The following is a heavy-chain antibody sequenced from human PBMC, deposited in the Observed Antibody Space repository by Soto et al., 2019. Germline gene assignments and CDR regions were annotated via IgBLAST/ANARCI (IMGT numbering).Heavy chain of an antibody. CDR3: AREDGTFDY. CDR1: GFNFSRYW. D-gene: IGHD1-26*01. Sequence: VQLAESGGGLVQPGGSLRLSCTVSGFNFSRYWMNWVRQAPGKGLEWVANSRPDTDDRFHADSVRGRFSISRDNAKKSLFLQMNSLRVEDTAIYYCAREDGTFDYWGQGILVTVSS. CDR2: SRPDTDDR. V-gene: IGHV3-7*04. J-gene: IGHJ4*02.